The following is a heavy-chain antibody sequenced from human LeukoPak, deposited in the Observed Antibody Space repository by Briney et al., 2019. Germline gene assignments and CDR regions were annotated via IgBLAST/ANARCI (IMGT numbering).Heavy chain of an antibody. V-gene: IGHV3-53*01. D-gene: IGHD4/OR15-4a*01. Sequence: GGSLRLSCAASGFTVSSNYMSWVRQAPGKGLEWVSVIYSGGSTYYADSVKGRFTISRDNSKNTLYLQMNSRRAEDTAVYYCARGPTPNDFDYWGQGTLVTVSS. CDR1: GFTVSSNY. CDR2: IYSGGST. J-gene: IGHJ4*02. CDR3: ARGPTPNDFDY.